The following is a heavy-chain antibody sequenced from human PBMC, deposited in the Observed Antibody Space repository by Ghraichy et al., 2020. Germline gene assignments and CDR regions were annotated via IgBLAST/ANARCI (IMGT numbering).Heavy chain of an antibody. Sequence: GGSLRLSCVGSEFSFNKFWMSWVRQAPGKGLEWVASIKQGGDEKHYADSLKGRIAISRDNTQNSLFLQLDSLRVDDTAVYYCARARVGWCTTTNCFAEYAEYWGEGTLVTVAS. CDR2: IKQGGDEK. CDR1: EFSFNKFW. CDR3: ARARVGWCTTTNCFAEYAEY. V-gene: IGHV3-7*01. D-gene: IGHD1-26*01. J-gene: IGHJ4*02.